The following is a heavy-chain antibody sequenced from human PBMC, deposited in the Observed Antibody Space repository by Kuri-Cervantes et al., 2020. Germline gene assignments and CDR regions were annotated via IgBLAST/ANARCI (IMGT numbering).Heavy chain of an antibody. CDR3: ASRTYYYDSSGYSPDY. D-gene: IGHD3-22*01. V-gene: IGHV4-34*01. Sequence: SETLSLTCAVYGGSLSGYYWNWIRQPPGKGLEWIGEINHWGSTKYNPSLKSRVTISVDTSKNQFSLKLSSVTAADTAVYYCASRTYYYDSSGYSPDYWGQGTLVTVSS. CDR2: INHWGST. CDR1: GGSLSGYY. J-gene: IGHJ4*02.